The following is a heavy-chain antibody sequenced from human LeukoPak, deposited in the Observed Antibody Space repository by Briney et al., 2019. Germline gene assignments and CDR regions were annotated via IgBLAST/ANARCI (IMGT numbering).Heavy chain of an antibody. Sequence: GSLRLSCAASGFTFSNYAMSWVRQPPGKGLEWIGEINHSGSTNYNPSLQSRVTISVDTSKNQFSLKLSSVTAADTAVYYCARRSSGYSYWGQGTLVTVSS. CDR3: ARRSSGYSY. CDR2: INHSGST. J-gene: IGHJ4*02. V-gene: IGHV4-34*08. D-gene: IGHD3-22*01. CDR1: GFTFSNYA.